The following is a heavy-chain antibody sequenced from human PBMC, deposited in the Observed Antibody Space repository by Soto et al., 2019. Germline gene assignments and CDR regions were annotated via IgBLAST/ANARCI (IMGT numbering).Heavy chain of an antibody. Sequence: PSETLSLTCAVFGGSISSGGYSRSWIRQPPGKGLEWIGDIYYTGNTNDNPSLKSRVSLSVDTSKNQFSLRLTSVTAADTAVYLCARGRVTGSPYTWFDPWGPGTLVTVSS. CDR2: IYYTGNT. CDR1: GGSISSGGYS. D-gene: IGHD2-21*02. CDR3: ARGRVTGSPYTWFDP. V-gene: IGHV4-61*08. J-gene: IGHJ5*02.